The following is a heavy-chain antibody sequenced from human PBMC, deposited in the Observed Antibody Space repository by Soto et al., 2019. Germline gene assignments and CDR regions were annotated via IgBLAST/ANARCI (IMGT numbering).Heavy chain of an antibody. V-gene: IGHV4-59*12. CDR2: IFYGGST. J-gene: IGHJ4*02. Sequence: SETLSLTCTVSGGSISSYYWSWIRQPPGKGLEWIGNIFYGGSTYYNQSLKSRLTISVDTSMNQFSLELSSVTAADTAVYYCARLQPHYCGSDCYFDYWGQGTLVTVSS. CDR1: GGSISSYY. CDR3: ARLQPHYCGSDCYFDY. D-gene: IGHD2-21*02.